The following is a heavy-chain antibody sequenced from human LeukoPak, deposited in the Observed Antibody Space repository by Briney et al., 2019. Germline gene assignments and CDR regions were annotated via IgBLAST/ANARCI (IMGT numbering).Heavy chain of an antibody. V-gene: IGHV3-7*03. Sequence: GGSLRLSCAASGFPFSSHWLSWVRQAPGKGLEWVANIKQDGSEKYYVDSVKGRFTISRDNAKNSLYLQMNSLRAEDTALYYCARQETGYSSSWWELFDYWGRGTLVTVSS. J-gene: IGHJ4*02. D-gene: IGHD6-13*01. CDR1: GFPFSSHW. CDR2: IKQDGSEK. CDR3: ARQETGYSSSWWELFDY.